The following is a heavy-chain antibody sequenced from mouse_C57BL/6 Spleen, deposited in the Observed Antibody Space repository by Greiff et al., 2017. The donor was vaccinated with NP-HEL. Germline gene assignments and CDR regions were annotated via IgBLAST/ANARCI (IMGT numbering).Heavy chain of an antibody. CDR1: GYTFTSYW. CDR3: ARSGDGGSYSGYAMDY. Sequence: VQLQQSGAELVRPGSSVKLSCKASGYTFTSYWMHWVKQRPIQGLEWIGNIDPSDSETHYNQKFKDKATLTVDKSSSTAYMQLSSLTSEDSAVYDCARSGDGGSYSGYAMDYWGQGTSVTVSS. CDR2: IDPSDSET. J-gene: IGHJ4*01. V-gene: IGHV1-52*01. D-gene: IGHD1-1*02.